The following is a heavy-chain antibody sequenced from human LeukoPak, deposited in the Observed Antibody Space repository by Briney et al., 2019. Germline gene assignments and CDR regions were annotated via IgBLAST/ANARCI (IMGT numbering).Heavy chain of an antibody. Sequence: SETLSLTCTVSGDSISSGNYWGWIRQPPGKGLEWIGSIFHTGSTYFNLSLKSRVTISVDTSKNQFSLKLSSVTAADTAVYYCAREKMRGAFDIWGQGTMVTVSS. CDR2: IFHTGST. CDR3: AREKMRGAFDI. V-gene: IGHV4-38-2*02. J-gene: IGHJ3*02. CDR1: GDSISSGNY.